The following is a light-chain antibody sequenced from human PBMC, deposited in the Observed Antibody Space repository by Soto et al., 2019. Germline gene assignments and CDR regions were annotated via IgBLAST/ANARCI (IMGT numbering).Light chain of an antibody. V-gene: IGKV3-11*01. CDR2: EAS. CDR3: QQHDNWSLT. J-gene: IGKJ4*01. Sequence: EILLTQSPSTLSLSPGERATLSCRASQSVGNNLSWYQQKPGQAPGLLIYEASTRATGIPARFSGSGSGTEFTLTISSLEPEDFAAYYCQQHDNWSLTFGGGTKVDIK. CDR1: QSVGNN.